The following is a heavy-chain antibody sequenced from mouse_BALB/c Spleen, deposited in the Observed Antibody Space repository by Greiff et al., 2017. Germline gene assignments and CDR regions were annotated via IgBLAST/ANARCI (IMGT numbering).Heavy chain of an antibody. CDR3: ASQNWDVRFAY. D-gene: IGHD4-1*01. CDR1: GYTFTSYW. Sequence: QVQLKQSGAELAKPGASVKMSCKASGYTFTSYWMHWVKQRPGQGLEWIGYINPSTGYTEYNQKFKDKATLTADKSSSTAYMQLSSLTSEDSAVYYCASQNWDVRFAYWGQGTLVTVSA. V-gene: IGHV1-7*01. CDR2: INPSTGYT. J-gene: IGHJ3*01.